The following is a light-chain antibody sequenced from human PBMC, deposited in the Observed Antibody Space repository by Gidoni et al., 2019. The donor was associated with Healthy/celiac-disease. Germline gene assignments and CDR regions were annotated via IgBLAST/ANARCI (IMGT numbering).Light chain of an antibody. CDR2: GAS. CDR3: QQYGSP. V-gene: IGKV3-20*01. Sequence: EIELTQSPGTLSLSPGERATLSCRASQSVSSSYLAWYQQKPGPPPRLLIYGASSRATGIPDRISGSGSGTDFTLTISRQEPEDCAVYYCQQYGSPFGGGTKVEIK. CDR1: QSVSSSY. J-gene: IGKJ4*01.